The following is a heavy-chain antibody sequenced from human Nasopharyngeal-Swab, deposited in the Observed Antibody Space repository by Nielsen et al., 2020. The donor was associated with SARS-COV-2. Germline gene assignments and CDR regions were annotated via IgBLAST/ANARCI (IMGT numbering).Heavy chain of an antibody. CDR2: INPNSGGT. CDR1: GYTFTGYY. J-gene: IGHJ4*02. Sequence: ASVKVSCKASGYTFTGYYMHWVRQAPGQGLEWMGRINPNSGGTNYAQKFQGRVTMTRDTSISTAYMELSGLRSDDTAVYYRARGPYDFWSDLTGPDYWGQGTLVTVSS. V-gene: IGHV1-2*06. D-gene: IGHD3-3*01. CDR3: ARGPYDFWSDLTGPDY.